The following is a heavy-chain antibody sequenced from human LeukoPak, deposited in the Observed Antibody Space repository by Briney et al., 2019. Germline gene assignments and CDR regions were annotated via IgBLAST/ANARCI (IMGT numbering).Heavy chain of an antibody. V-gene: IGHV4-30-4*01. Sequence: SETLSLTCTVSGGSISSGDYYWSWIRQPPGKGLEWIGYIYYRGSTYYNPSLKSRVIISVDTSKNQFSLNLSSVTAADTAVYYCARANYYYGMDVWGQGTTVTVSS. CDR3: ARANYYYGMDV. CDR2: IYYRGST. J-gene: IGHJ6*02. CDR1: GGSISSGDYY.